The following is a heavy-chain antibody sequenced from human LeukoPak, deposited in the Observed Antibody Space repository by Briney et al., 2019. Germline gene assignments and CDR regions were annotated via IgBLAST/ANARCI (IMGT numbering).Heavy chain of an antibody. CDR3: ARDTILGDCSGGSCETST. D-gene: IGHD2-15*01. CDR2: ISRSSSYI. Sequence: GGSLRLSCAAAGFTFSSYSMKWVRQAPGKGLEWVSSISRSSSYIYYADSVKGRFTISRGNAKNSLYLQMNSLRAEDTAVYYCARDTILGDCSGGSCETSTWGQGTLVTVSS. V-gene: IGHV3-21*01. J-gene: IGHJ5*02. CDR1: GFTFSSYS.